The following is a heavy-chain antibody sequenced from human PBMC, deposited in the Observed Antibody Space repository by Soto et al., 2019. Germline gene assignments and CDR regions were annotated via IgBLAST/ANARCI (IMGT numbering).Heavy chain of an antibody. CDR3: ARATGTLRSRNCDY. V-gene: IGHV2-5*01. Sequence: SGPTLVNHTQTLTLTCSFSGFSLSTSGVGVGWIRQSPGKALEWLALIYWSGDEHYRPSLKSRLSIIKDTSKNHVVLIMTDMDPVDTATYYCARATGTLRSRNCDYWGQGSLVTVSS. D-gene: IGHD1-1*01. CDR1: GFSLSTSGVG. CDR2: IYWSGDE. J-gene: IGHJ4*02.